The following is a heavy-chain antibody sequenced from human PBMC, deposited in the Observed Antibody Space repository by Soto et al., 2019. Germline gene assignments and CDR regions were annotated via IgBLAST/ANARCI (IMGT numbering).Heavy chain of an antibody. Sequence: LQESGPGLVKPSETLSLTCTVSGGSISSDYWSWIRQSPGKGLEWIGHIYYRGNTNYNPSLKSRVTMSVDMSKTHLSLRLTSVTAADTAVYYCARERPRDGYNSGHSDLDIGGQGTMVTVSS. D-gene: IGHD5-12*01. CDR1: GGSISSDY. J-gene: IGHJ3*02. V-gene: IGHV4-59*01. CDR3: ARERPRDGYNSGHSDLDI. CDR2: IYYRGNT.